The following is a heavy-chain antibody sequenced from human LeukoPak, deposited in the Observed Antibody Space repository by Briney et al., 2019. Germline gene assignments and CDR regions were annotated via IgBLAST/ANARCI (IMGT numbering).Heavy chain of an antibody. V-gene: IGHV4-38-2*01. Sequence: PSETLSLTXAVSGYSISSGYYWGRIRQPPGKGLEWIGSIYHSGSTYYNPSLKSRVTISVDTSKNQFSLKLSSVTAADTAVYYCASLPLRSFGYWGQGTLVTVSS. CDR1: GYSISSGYY. CDR3: ASLPLRSFGY. CDR2: IYHSGST. D-gene: IGHD4-17*01. J-gene: IGHJ4*02.